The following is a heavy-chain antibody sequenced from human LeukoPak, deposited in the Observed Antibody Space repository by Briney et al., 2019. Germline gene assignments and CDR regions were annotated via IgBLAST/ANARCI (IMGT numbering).Heavy chain of an antibody. D-gene: IGHD3-9*01. CDR3: ASAYDILKYFDY. CDR2: IIPIFGTA. Sequence: SVKVSRKASGGTFSSYAISWVRQAPGQGLEWMGGIIPIFGTANYAQKFQGRVTITADESTSTAYMELSSLRSEDTAVYYCASAYDILKYFDYWGQGTLVTVSS. J-gene: IGHJ4*02. CDR1: GGTFSSYA. V-gene: IGHV1-69*01.